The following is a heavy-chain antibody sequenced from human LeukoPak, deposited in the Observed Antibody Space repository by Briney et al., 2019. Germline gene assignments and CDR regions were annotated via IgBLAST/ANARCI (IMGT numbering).Heavy chain of an antibody. J-gene: IGHJ4*02. V-gene: IGHV4-34*01. CDR2: INHSGST. Sequence: SETLSLTCAVYGGSFSGYYWSWIRQPPGKGLEWIGEINHSGSTNYNASLQSRVTISIDTSKNQFSLRLNSVTAADTAMYSCAKSGGYGLIDYWGQGTRVIVSS. CDR3: AKSGGYGLIDY. CDR1: GGSFSGYY. D-gene: IGHD1-26*01.